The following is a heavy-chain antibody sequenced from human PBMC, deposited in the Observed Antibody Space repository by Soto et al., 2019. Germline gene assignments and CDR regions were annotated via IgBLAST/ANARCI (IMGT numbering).Heavy chain of an antibody. CDR1: GFTFSDYY. V-gene: IGHV3-11*06. D-gene: IGHD2-2*01. J-gene: IGHJ6*02. CDR2: ISSSSSYT. Sequence: GGSLRLSCAASGFTFSDYYMSWIRQAPGKGLEWVSYISSSSSYTNYADSVKGRFTISRDNAKNSLYLQMNSLRAEDTAVYYCARDHPRPAAIPWQGGYGMDVWGQGTTVTVSS. CDR3: ARDHPRPAAIPWQGGYGMDV.